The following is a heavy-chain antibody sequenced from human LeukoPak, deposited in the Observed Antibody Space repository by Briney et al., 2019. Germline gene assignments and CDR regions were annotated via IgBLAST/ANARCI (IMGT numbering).Heavy chain of an antibody. CDR2: IRYDGSNK. D-gene: IGHD4-17*01. J-gene: IGHJ4*02. CDR1: GFTFGSYG. CDR3: AKGPRDYGAY. Sequence: GGSLRLSCAASGFTFGSYGMHWVRQAPGKGLEWVAFIRYDGSNKYYADSVKGRFPISRDNSKNTLYLQMNSLRAEDTAVYYCAKGPRDYGAYWGQGTLVTVSS. V-gene: IGHV3-30*02.